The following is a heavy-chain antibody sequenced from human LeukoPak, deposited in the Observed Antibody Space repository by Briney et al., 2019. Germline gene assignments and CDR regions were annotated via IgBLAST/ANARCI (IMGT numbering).Heavy chain of an antibody. CDR2: ISSGSGTV. CDR3: ARAVLGYSWVYNY. V-gene: IGHV3-48*02. D-gene: IGHD5-18*01. J-gene: IGHJ4*02. Sequence: PGGSLRLSCAASGFTFNNYIMTWVRQAPGRGREWVSYISSGSGTVYYADSMKGRFTISRDNAKKSLYLQMNSLRDEDTAVYYCARAVLGYSWVYNYWGQGTLVTVSS. CDR1: GFTFNNYI.